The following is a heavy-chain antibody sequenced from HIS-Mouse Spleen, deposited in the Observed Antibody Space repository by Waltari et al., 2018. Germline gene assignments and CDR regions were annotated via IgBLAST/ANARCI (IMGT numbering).Heavy chain of an antibody. CDR1: GFTFSSYG. CDR3: AKGGLMVYAIGDY. D-gene: IGHD2-8*01. Sequence: VQLVESGGGVVKPGRSLRLSCAASGFTFSSYGMPWVRQAPGKGLEWVAVIWYDGSNKYYADSVKGRFTISRDNSKNTLYLQMNSLRAEDTAVYYCAKGGLMVYAIGDYWGQGTLVTVSS. CDR2: IWYDGSNK. V-gene: IGHV3-33*06. J-gene: IGHJ4*02.